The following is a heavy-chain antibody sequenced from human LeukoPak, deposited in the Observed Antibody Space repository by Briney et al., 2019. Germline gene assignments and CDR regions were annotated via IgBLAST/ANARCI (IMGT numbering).Heavy chain of an antibody. CDR1: GYTFTSYA. J-gene: IGHJ4*02. CDR3: ARDQGYSYGEFDY. V-gene: IGHV1-3*01. D-gene: IGHD5-18*01. CDR2: INAGNGNT. Sequence: ASVKVSCKASGYTFTSYAMHWMRQAPGQRLEWMGWINAGNGNTKYSQKFQGRVTITRDTSASTAYMELSSLRSEDTAVYYCARDQGYSYGEFDYWGQGTLVTVSS.